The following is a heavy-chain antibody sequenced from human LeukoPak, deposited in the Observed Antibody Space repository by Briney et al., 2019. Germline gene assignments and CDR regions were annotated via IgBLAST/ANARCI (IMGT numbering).Heavy chain of an antibody. Sequence: GGSLRLSCAASGFPFSNNAMTWVRQAPGKGLEWVSALSGSGISTYYADSVKGRFTISRDNSNNTLFLQMNSLRAEDTAVYYCALDRGYSSGTRAWGQGAPVIVSS. CDR2: LSGSGIST. CDR3: ALDRGYSSGTRA. J-gene: IGHJ5*02. D-gene: IGHD5-18*01. CDR1: GFPFSNNA. V-gene: IGHV3-23*01.